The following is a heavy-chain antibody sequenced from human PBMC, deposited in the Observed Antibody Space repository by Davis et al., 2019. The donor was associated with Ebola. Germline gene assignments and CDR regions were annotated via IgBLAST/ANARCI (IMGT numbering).Heavy chain of an antibody. Sequence: GESLKISCAASGFTVSSNYMSWVRQAPGKGPEWVAYISGRSNNVHYADSVEGRFTISRDNSKETLYLQVNSLRAEDTAVYYCAKDRCSSRRCQDFYYGMDVWGQGTTVTVSS. CDR3: AKDRCSSRRCQDFYYGMDV. CDR2: ISGRSNNV. J-gene: IGHJ6*02. D-gene: IGHD2-2*01. V-gene: IGHV3-48*01. CDR1: GFTVSSNY.